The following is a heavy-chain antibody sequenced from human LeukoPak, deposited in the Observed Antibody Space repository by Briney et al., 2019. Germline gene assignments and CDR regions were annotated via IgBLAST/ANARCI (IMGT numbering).Heavy chain of an antibody. CDR3: ATYSILNAREFRY. J-gene: IGHJ1*01. CDR1: GFTFSSYS. Sequence: GGSLRLSCAASGFTFSSYSMNWVRQAPGKGLEWVSYISSSSSTIYYADSVKGRFTISRDNAKNSLYLQMNSLRAEDTAVYYCATYSILNAREFRYWGQGTLVTV. CDR2: ISSSSSTI. D-gene: IGHD4-11*01. V-gene: IGHV3-48*04.